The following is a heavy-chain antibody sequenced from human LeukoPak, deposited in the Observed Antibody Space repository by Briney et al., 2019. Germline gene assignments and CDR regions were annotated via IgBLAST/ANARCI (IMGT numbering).Heavy chain of an antibody. D-gene: IGHD2-2*01. CDR2: INPSGGST. V-gene: IGHV1-46*01. CDR1: GYTFTSYY. CDR3: ARDGVVVPAAMYYFDY. J-gene: IGHJ4*02. Sequence: APVKVSCKASGYTFTSYYMHWVRQAPGQGLEWMGIINPSGGSTSYAQKFQGRVTMTRDTSTSTVYMELSSLRSEDTAVYYCARDGVVVPAAMYYFDYWGQGTLVTVSS.